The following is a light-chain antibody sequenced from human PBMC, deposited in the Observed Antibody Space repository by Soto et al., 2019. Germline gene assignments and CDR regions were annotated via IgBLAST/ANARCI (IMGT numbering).Light chain of an antibody. CDR1: QSVSSS. CDR2: DAS. V-gene: IGKV3-11*01. J-gene: IGKJ4*01. CDR3: QQRSNWPLT. Sequence: EIVLTQSPATLSLSPGERATLSCRASQSVSSSLAWYQQKPGQAPRLLIYDASNRATGIPARFSGSGSGTAFPLTISRLAPEDFAVYYCQQRSNWPLTFGGGTKVEIK.